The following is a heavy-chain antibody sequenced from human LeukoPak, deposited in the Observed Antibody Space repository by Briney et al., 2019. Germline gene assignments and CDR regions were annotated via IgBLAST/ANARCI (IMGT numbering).Heavy chain of an antibody. Sequence: SETLSLTCTVSGGSISSSSYYWGWIRQPPGKGLEWIGSIYYSGSTYYNPSLKSRVTISVDTSKNQFSLKLSSVTAADTAVYYCASGRFLERLPPFYWGQGTLVTVSS. D-gene: IGHD3-3*01. CDR1: GGSISSSSYY. J-gene: IGHJ4*02. CDR2: IYYSGST. CDR3: ASGRFLERLPPFY. V-gene: IGHV4-39*07.